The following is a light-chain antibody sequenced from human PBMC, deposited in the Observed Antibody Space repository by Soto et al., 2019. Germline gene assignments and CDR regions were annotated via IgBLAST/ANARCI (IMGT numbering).Light chain of an antibody. J-gene: IGKJ4*01. Sequence: ETVMTQSPATLSVSPGEGATLSCRPSQSVSSNLAWYQQRPGQTPRLLVYGASIRATGMSARFSGSGSGTEFTLTISSLQSEDFALYYCQQYNDWPHTFGGGKKVEIK. CDR1: QSVSSN. CDR3: QQYNDWPHT. CDR2: GAS. V-gene: IGKV3-15*01.